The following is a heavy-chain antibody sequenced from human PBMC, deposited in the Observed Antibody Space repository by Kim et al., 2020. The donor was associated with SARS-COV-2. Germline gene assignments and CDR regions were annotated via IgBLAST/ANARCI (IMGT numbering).Heavy chain of an antibody. Sequence: GGSLRLSCAASGFTFSSYGMHWVRQAPGKGLEWVAVISYDGSNKYYADSVKGRFTISRDNSKNTLYLQMNSLRAEDTAVYYCAKGGYYDSTDLIDYWGQG. J-gene: IGHJ4*02. D-gene: IGHD3-22*01. CDR1: GFTFSSYG. CDR2: ISYDGSNK. V-gene: IGHV3-30*18. CDR3: AKGGYYDSTDLIDY.